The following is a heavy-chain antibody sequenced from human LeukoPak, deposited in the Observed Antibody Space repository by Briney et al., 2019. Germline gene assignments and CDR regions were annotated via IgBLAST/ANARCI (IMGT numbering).Heavy chain of an antibody. J-gene: IGHJ4*02. D-gene: IGHD3-10*01. CDR1: GDSVSANSVT. CDR2: TYYRSQWFY. Sequence: SQTLSLTCVISGDSVSANSVTWHWIRRSPSRGLEWLGRTYYRSQWFYDFAPSVRSRITINADTSKNQFSLHLNSVTPEDTAVYYCARAGSGHYTYWGQGTLVTVSS. CDR3: ARAGSGHYTY. V-gene: IGHV6-1*01.